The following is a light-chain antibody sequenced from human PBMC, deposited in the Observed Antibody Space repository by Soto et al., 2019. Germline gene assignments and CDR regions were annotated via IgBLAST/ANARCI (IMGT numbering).Light chain of an antibody. V-gene: IGKV3-11*01. CDR3: QQRSNWPRP. CDR2: DAS. CDR1: QSISNY. J-gene: IGKJ1*01. Sequence: EIVLTQSPATLSLSPGERATLSCRASQSISNYLAWYHQKHGQAPRLLIYDASTRAASIQARFSGSGSGTVFTLTISILAPEYFAIYYWQQRSNWPRPFGRGTKVEVK.